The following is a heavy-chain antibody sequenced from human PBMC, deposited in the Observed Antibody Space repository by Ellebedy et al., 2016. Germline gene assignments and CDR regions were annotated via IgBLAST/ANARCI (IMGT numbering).Heavy chain of an antibody. CDR2: SGNKGNSYAT. Sequence: GESLKISCTASGFSFSDHYMNWVRQAPGKGLEWVGRSGNKGNSYATDYAASVKGRFTISRDDSKNSLYLQMISLKTEDTAMYYCAKAFRAAAGPLGNWGQGTLVTVSS. CDR1: GFSFSDHY. D-gene: IGHD6-13*01. J-gene: IGHJ4*02. CDR3: AKAFRAAAGPLGN. V-gene: IGHV3-72*01.